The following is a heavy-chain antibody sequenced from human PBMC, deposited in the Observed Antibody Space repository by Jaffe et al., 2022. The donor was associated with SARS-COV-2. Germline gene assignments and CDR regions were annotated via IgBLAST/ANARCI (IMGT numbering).Heavy chain of an antibody. CDR1: GFTFSSYA. D-gene: IGHD1-26*01. J-gene: IGHJ4*02. CDR3: ARDREWGVGATYDY. Sequence: QVQLVESGGGVVQPGRSLRLSCAASGFTFSSYAMHWVRQAPGKGLEWVAVISYDGSNKYYADSVKGRFTISRDNSKNTLYLQMNSLRAEDTAVYYCARDREWGVGATYDYWGQGTLVTVSS. V-gene: IGHV3-30-3*01. CDR2: ISYDGSNK.